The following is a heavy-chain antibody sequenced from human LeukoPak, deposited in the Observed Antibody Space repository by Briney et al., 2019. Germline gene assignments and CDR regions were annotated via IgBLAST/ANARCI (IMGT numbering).Heavy chain of an antibody. Sequence: PSETLSLTCAVSGFSLSSGYYWGWIRQPPGKGLEWIGGINHSGSTYYNPSLKSRVTISVDTSKNQFSLKLSSVTAADTAVYYCARPYGSGNYYSWFDPWGQGTLVTVSS. J-gene: IGHJ5*02. V-gene: IGHV4-38-2*01. D-gene: IGHD3-10*01. CDR1: GFSLSSGYY. CDR2: INHSGST. CDR3: ARPYGSGNYYSWFDP.